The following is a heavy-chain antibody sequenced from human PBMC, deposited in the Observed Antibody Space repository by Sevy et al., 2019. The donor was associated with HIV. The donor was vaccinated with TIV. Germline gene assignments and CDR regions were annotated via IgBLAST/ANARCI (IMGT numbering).Heavy chain of an antibody. CDR3: AGQTSGWYDWFDP. V-gene: IGHV1-2*06. J-gene: IGHJ5*02. Sequence: ASVKVSCKASGYTFIGYYIHWLRQAPGQGLEWIGRINPSSGGTKYTQKFQGRVTVTTDMSVSKAYMELIGLRSDDTAMYYCAGQTSGWYDWFDPWGQGTLVTVSS. CDR2: INPSSGGT. CDR1: GYTFIGYY. D-gene: IGHD6-19*01.